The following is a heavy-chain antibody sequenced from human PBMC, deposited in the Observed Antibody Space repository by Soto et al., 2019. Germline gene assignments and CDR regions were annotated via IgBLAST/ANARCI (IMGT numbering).Heavy chain of an antibody. D-gene: IGHD6-13*01. J-gene: IGHJ4*02. CDR1: GYSFTTYW. V-gene: IGHV5-51*01. CDR3: LRGVPWSSSNWDFDY. CDR2: IYPGDSDT. Sequence: EVQLVQSGAEVKKPGESLIISCQGSGYSFTTYWIAWVRQMPGKGLEWMGIIYPGDSDTRYSPSFQGQVTISADTSISTAYLQWSSLKASDSAMYYCLRGVPWSSSNWDFDYWGQGTRVTVPS.